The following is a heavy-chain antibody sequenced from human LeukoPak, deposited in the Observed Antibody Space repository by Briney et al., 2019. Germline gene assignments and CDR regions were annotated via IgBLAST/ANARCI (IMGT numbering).Heavy chain of an antibody. V-gene: IGHV4-59*01. J-gene: IGHJ4*02. CDR3: ARVGGSSGWCLN. D-gene: IGHD6-19*01. CDR1: GGSISSYY. Sequence: SETLSLTCTVSGGSISSYYWSWIRQPPGKGLEWIGYIYYSGSTNYNPSLKSRVTISVDTSKNQFSLKLSSVTAADTAVYYCARVGGSSGWCLNWGQGTLVTVSS. CDR2: IYYSGST.